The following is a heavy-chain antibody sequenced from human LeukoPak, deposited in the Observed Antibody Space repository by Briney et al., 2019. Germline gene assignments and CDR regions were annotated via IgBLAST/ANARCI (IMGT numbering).Heavy chain of an antibody. V-gene: IGHV3-23*01. J-gene: IGHJ6*02. CDR3: AKDPGYGSGAGSYYYYGMDI. CDR2: ISGSGAST. Sequence: GGSLRLSCAASGFNFSSYAMSWVRQAPGKGLEWVSAISGSGASTYYADSVKGRFTISRDNSKNTLYLQMNSLRAEDTAVYYCAKDPGYGSGAGSYYYYGMDIWGQGTTVTVSS. CDR1: GFNFSSYA. D-gene: IGHD3-10*01.